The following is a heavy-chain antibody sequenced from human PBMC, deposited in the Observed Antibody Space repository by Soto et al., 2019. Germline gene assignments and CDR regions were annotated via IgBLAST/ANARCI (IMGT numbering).Heavy chain of an antibody. CDR3: AAVVINSRDY. CDR1: GFTFTSSA. J-gene: IGHJ4*02. Sequence: SVKVSCKASGFTFTSSAIHWLRQARGQRLEWIGWIVVGSGNTDYAQKFQERVTITRDMSTSTAYMELSSLRSEDTAVYYCAAVVINSRDYWGQGTLVTVSS. D-gene: IGHD3-22*01. V-gene: IGHV1-58*02. CDR2: IVVGSGNT.